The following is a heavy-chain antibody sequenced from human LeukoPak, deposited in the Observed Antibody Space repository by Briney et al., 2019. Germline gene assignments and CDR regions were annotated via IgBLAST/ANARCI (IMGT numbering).Heavy chain of an antibody. D-gene: IGHD6-19*01. CDR3: AREDSSGWYVFET. J-gene: IGHJ4*02. CDR2: INPSGGST. V-gene: IGHV1-46*01. Sequence: ASVKVSYSPSGYTFPSYYMHGVRQAPGQGLEWMRIINPSGGSTSYAQKFQGRVTMTRDTSTSTVYMELSSLRSEDTAVYYCAREDSSGWYVFETRGQGTLVTVSS. CDR1: GYTFPSYY.